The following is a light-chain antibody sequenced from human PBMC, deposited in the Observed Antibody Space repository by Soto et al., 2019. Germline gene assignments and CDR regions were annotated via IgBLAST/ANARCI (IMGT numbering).Light chain of an antibody. J-gene: IGLJ2*01. V-gene: IGLV2-14*01. CDR3: SSHTSSSTQV. CDR1: SSDIGGYNY. Sequence: QSALTQPASVSGSPGQSITISCTGTSSDIGGYNYVSWYQQSPGKVPKLMIFGVSNRPSGIPARFSGSKSGYTASLTISGLQAEDEGVYYCSSHTSSSTQVFGGGTKLTVL. CDR2: GVS.